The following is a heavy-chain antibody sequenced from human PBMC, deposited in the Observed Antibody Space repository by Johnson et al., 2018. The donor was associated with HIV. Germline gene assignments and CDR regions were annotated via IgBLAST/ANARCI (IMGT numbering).Heavy chain of an antibody. D-gene: IGHD3-16*01. Sequence: VQLVESGGGVVRPGGSLRLSCAASGFTFDDFGMNWVRQAPGKGLEWVPTINWHGGSTGYADSVKGRFTIPRDNSKNTLYLQMNSLRSEDTAGYYCAKPPSMGADAFDIWGQGTMVTVSS. V-gene: IGHV3-20*04. CDR3: AKPPSMGADAFDI. CDR1: GFTFDDFG. CDR2: INWHGGST. J-gene: IGHJ3*02.